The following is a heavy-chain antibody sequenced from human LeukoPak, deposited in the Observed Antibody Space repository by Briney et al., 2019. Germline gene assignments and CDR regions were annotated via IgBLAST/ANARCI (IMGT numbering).Heavy chain of an antibody. CDR1: GFTFDDYA. J-gene: IGHJ6*02. CDR3: AKRENDSSGKGYYYYYGMDV. CDR2: ISGSGDST. V-gene: IGHV3-23*01. Sequence: GGSLRLSCAASGFTFDDYAMHWVRQAPGKGLEWVSAISGSGDSTYYADSVKGRFTIPRDNSKNTLYLQMNSLRAEDTAVYYCAKRENDSSGKGYYYYYGMDVWGQGTTVTVSS. D-gene: IGHD3-22*01.